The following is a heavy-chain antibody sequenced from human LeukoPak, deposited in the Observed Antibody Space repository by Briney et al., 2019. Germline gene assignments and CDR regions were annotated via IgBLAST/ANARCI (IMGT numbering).Heavy chain of an antibody. CDR3: ARGEEEREGPFDI. D-gene: IGHD1-26*01. J-gene: IGHJ3*02. CDR2: ISSSSSYT. V-gene: IGHV3-11*06. Sequence: GGSLRLSCAASGFTFSDYYMSWIRQAPGKGLEWVSYISSSSSYTNYADSVKGRFTISRDNAKNSLYLQMNSLRAEDTAVYYCARGEEEREGPFDIWGQGTMVTVSS. CDR1: GFTFSDYY.